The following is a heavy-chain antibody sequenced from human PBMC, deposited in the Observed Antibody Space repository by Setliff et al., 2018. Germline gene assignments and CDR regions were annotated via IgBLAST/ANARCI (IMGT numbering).Heavy chain of an antibody. CDR1: GFTFRTYG. CDR3: ARSENCYATHCSPYDY. D-gene: IGHD2-15*01. Sequence: PGGSLRLSCEASGFTFRTYGMFWVRQAPGKGLEWVAVISSDGNNEYSADSVKGRFTVSRDNAEDSLYLQMNSLRAEDTAVYFCARSENCYATHCSPYDYWGQEALVTVSS. V-gene: IGHV3-30*03. J-gene: IGHJ4*02. CDR2: ISSDGNNE.